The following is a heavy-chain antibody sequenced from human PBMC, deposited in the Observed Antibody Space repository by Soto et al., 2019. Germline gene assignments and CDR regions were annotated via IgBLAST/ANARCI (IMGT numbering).Heavy chain of an antibody. Sequence: CLKISCKFSVSSFTSYLIGWVRQMPGKGLEWMGIIYPGDSDTRYSPSFQGQVTISADKSISTAYLQWSSLKASDTAMYYCARLARIMVRGVIQGLYNWFDPWGQGTLVTVSS. D-gene: IGHD3-10*01. V-gene: IGHV5-51*01. CDR3: ARLARIMVRGVIQGLYNWFDP. CDR1: VSSFTSYL. CDR2: IYPGDSDT. J-gene: IGHJ5*02.